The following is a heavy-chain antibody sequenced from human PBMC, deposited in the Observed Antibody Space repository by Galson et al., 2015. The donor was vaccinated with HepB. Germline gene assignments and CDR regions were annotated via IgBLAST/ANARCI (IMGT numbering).Heavy chain of an antibody. J-gene: IGHJ6*02. CDR2: IHDLGYS. Sequence: SETLSLTCSVSGAPIGGYWHWIRQPPGKGLEWIGNIHDLGYSNSNASLKSRVSMSVDTANHHFSLNLASVTAADTAVYFCTRGCSGGHCNSGYGMDVWGQGIPVIVS. CDR3: TRGCSGGHCNSGYGMDV. CDR1: GAPIGGY. V-gene: IGHV4-59*12. D-gene: IGHD2-21*02.